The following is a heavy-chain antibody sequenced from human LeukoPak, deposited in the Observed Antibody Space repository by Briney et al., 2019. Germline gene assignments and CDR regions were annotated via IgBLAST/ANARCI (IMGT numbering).Heavy chain of an antibody. CDR3: ARVVATSNFDF. D-gene: IGHD5-12*01. Sequence: GGSLRLSCADSGFSFSGYWMSWVRQAPGKGLEWVANIKQDGSDEKYVDSVKGRFTVSKDNAKNSLYLQMDSLRAEDTAVYYCARVVATSNFDFWGQGTLVTVSS. J-gene: IGHJ4*02. CDR2: IKQDGSDE. V-gene: IGHV3-7*04. CDR1: GFSFSGYW.